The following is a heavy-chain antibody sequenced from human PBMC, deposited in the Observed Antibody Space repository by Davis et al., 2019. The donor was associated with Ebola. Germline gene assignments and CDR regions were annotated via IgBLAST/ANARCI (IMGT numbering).Heavy chain of an antibody. CDR1: GGSISSGDYY. J-gene: IGHJ6*04. CDR3: ARGPARYCSSTSCYGVYGMDV. V-gene: IGHV4-39*07. Sequence: MPSETLSLTCTVSGGSISSGDYYWSWIRQPPGKGLEWIGSIYYSGSTYYNPSLKSRVTISVDTSKNQFSLKLSSVTAADTAVYYCARGPARYCSSTSCYGVYGMDVWGRGTTVTVSS. CDR2: IYYSGST. D-gene: IGHD2-2*01.